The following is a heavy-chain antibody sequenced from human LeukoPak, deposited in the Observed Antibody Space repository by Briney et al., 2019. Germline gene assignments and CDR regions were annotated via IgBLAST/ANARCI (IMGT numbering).Heavy chain of an antibody. CDR3: ASGFSQSWYFDY. CDR1: AFSFISNR. V-gene: IGHV3-21*01. CDR2: MRSSNSYI. J-gene: IGHJ4*02. Sequence: GGCLRLAGAAAAFSFISNRMNWVSPPPGKGLEWVSCMRSSNSYIYYADSVKGRFTNFRDNAKNELNLQMNSLTADYSAGDYFASGFSQSWYFDYWGQGTLVTVSS. D-gene: IGHD3-3*01.